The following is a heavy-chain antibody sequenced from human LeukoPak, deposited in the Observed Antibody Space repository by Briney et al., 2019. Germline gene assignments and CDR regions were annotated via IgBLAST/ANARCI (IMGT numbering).Heavy chain of an antibody. J-gene: IGHJ4*02. CDR2: ISDSGGST. CDR1: GFPFSSYA. Sequence: PGGSLRLSCSASGFPFSSYAMHWVRQAPGKGLEYVSAISDSGGSTYYADSVKGRFTISRDNSKNTLYLQMSSLRAEDTAVYYCAKGHNNGDYGIYFDYWGQGTLVTVSS. D-gene: IGHD4-17*01. CDR3: AKGHNNGDYGIYFDY. V-gene: IGHV3-64D*09.